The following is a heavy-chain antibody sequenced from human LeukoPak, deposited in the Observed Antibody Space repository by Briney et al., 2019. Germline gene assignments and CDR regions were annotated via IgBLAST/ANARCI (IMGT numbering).Heavy chain of an antibody. Sequence: SETLSLTCTVSGGSISSSSYYWGWIRQPPGKGLEWIGSIYYSGSTYYNPSLKSRVTISVDTSKNQFSLKLSSVTAADTAVYYCAGLNYDSSGYYYVGWFDPWGQGTLAPSPQ. J-gene: IGHJ5*02. CDR3: AGLNYDSSGYYYVGWFDP. D-gene: IGHD3-22*01. V-gene: IGHV4-39*01. CDR2: IYYSGST. CDR1: GGSISSSSYY.